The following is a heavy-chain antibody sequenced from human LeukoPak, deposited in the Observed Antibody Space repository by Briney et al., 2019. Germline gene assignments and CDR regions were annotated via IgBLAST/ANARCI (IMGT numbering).Heavy chain of an antibody. J-gene: IGHJ4*02. Sequence: GGPLRLSCAAPGFTFSSYWMHWVRQAPGKGLVWVSRINSDGSSTSYADSLKGRFTVSRDNAKNTLYLQMNSLRAEDTAVYYCASLDSVVRDYWGQGTLVTVSS. D-gene: IGHD4-23*01. CDR3: ASLDSVVRDY. CDR1: GFTFSSYW. CDR2: INSDGSST. V-gene: IGHV3-74*01.